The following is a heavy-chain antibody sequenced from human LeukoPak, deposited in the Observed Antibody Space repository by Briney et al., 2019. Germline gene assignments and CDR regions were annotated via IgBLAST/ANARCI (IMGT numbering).Heavy chain of an antibody. CDR2: INSDGSST. CDR1: GFTFSSYW. Sequence: PGGSLRLSCAASGFTFSSYWMHWVRQAPGKGLVWVSRINSDGSSTIYGGSVKGRFTISRDNAKNTLHLQMNRMRAEDTAVYYCARGARGSGTASDYWGQGTLVTVSS. CDR3: ARGARGSGTASDY. D-gene: IGHD3-10*01. J-gene: IGHJ4*02. V-gene: IGHV3-74*01.